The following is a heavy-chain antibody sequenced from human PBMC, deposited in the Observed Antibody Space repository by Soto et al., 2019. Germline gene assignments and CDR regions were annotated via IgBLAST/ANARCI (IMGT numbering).Heavy chain of an antibody. CDR3: AKDQRGFSSTARIDY. CDR1: GFTFSSYA. Sequence: EVQLLESGGGLVQPGGSLRLSCAASGFTFSSYAMSWVRQAPGKGLEWVSSISGSGGSTYYADSVKGRFTISRDNSKNTLYLQMNSLRAEDTAVYYCAKDQRGFSSTARIDYWGQGPLVTVSS. CDR2: ISGSGGST. V-gene: IGHV3-23*01. J-gene: IGHJ4*02. D-gene: IGHD6-13*01.